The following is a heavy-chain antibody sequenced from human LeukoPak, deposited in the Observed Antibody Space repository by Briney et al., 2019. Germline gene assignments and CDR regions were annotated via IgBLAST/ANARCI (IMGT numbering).Heavy chain of an antibody. CDR2: INHSGST. CDR3: ARTARFGSSSAY. V-gene: IGHV4-34*01. D-gene: IGHD6-6*01. Sequence: SETLSLTCAVYGGSCSGYYWSWIRQPPGKGLEWIGEINHSGSTNYNPSLKSRVTISVDTSKNQFSLKLSSVTAADTAVYYCARTARFGSSSAYWGQGTLVTVSS. J-gene: IGHJ4*02. CDR1: GGSCSGYY.